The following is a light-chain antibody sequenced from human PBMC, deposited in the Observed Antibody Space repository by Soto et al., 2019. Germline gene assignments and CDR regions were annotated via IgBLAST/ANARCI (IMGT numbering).Light chain of an antibody. CDR3: QQYNNWPRAT. CDR2: RTS. J-gene: IGKJ4*01. V-gene: IGKV3-15*01. CDR1: QSISSN. Sequence: IVMTQSPATLSVPPGERPTLSCRASQSISSNLAWYQQKPGQAPRLLMFRTSSRATGFPARFSGSGSGTEFNLTISSLQSEDFGVYYCQQYNNWPRATFGGGTKVDIK.